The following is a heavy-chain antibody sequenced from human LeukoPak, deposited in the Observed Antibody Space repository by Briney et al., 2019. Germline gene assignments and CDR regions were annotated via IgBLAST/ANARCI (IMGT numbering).Heavy chain of an antibody. CDR1: GGSISSGGYY. CDR2: IYHSGST. J-gene: IGHJ5*02. CDR3: ATLDNSFDH. Sequence: PSETLSLTCTVSGGSISSGGYYWSWIRQPPGKGLEWIGYIYHSGSTYYNPSLKSRVTISVDTSKNQFSLRLTSVTAADTAVYFCATLDNSFDHWGQGTLVTVSS. V-gene: IGHV4-30-2*05.